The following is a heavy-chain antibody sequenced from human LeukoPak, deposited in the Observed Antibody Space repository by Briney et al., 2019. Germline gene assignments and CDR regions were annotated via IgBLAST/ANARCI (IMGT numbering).Heavy chain of an antibody. CDR1: GFTFSDYY. Sequence: TGGSLRLSCAASGFTFSDYYMSWIRQAPGKGLERVSYISSSGSTIYYADSVKGRFTISRDNAKNSLYLQMNSLRAEDTAVYYCARDSFEVLLWLDVWGQGTTVTVSS. CDR3: ARDSFEVLLWLDV. J-gene: IGHJ6*02. D-gene: IGHD3-10*01. CDR2: ISSSGSTI. V-gene: IGHV3-11*01.